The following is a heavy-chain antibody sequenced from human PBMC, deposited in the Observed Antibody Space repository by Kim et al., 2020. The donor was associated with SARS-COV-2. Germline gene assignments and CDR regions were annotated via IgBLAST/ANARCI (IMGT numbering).Heavy chain of an antibody. CDR3: ARHDPVFD. CDR1: PGSISSSGRY. J-gene: IGHJ2*01. Sequence: SETLSLTCSVSPGSISSSGRYWGWNRQPPGKGLEGIGTIYYSGNTYYNPSLKSRVAISVYTSKNQFSLKLRSVTAADTAVHDFARHDPVFD. V-gene: IGHV4-39*01. CDR2: IYYSGNT.